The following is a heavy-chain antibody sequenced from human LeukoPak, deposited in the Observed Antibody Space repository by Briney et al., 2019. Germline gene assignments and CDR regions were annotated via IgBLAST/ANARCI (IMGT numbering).Heavy chain of an antibody. CDR2: ISSSSSTI. Sequence: PGGSLRLSCAASGFTFSSFSMNWVRQTPGKGLEWVSYISSSSSTIYYADSVKGRFTISRDNAKNSLYLQMNSLRAEDTAVYYCARGIAVAGDWGQGTLVTVSS. CDR1: GFTFSSFS. CDR3: ARGIAVAGD. D-gene: IGHD6-19*01. V-gene: IGHV3-48*04. J-gene: IGHJ4*02.